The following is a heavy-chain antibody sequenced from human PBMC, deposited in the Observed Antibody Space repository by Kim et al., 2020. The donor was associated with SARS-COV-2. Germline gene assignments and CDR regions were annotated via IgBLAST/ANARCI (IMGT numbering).Heavy chain of an antibody. CDR3: ARDLRDYGSGIDY. CDR2: IYYSGST. V-gene: IGHV4-39*07. J-gene: IGHJ4*02. Sequence: SETLSLTRTVSGGSISSSSYYWAWIRQPPGKGLEWIGSIYYSGSTYYNPSLKSRVTVSVDTSRNQFSLKLTSVTAADTAVYYCARDLRDYGSGIDYWGQGTLVTVSS. CDR1: GGSISSSSYY. D-gene: IGHD3-10*01.